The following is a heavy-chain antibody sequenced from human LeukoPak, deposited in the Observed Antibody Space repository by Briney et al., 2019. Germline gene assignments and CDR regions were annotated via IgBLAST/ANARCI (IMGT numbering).Heavy chain of an antibody. CDR1: GGSISTYY. CDR3: ARSDRDLWYFDL. CDR2: VYYSGTT. V-gene: IGHV4-59*01. J-gene: IGHJ2*01. Sequence: PSETLSLTCTVSGGSISTYYWSWIRHPPGKGLEWIGYVYYSGTTNYKYKSSLKSRVTISVDTSKNQFSLRLSSVTAADTAVYYCARSDRDLWYFDLWGRGTLVTVSS.